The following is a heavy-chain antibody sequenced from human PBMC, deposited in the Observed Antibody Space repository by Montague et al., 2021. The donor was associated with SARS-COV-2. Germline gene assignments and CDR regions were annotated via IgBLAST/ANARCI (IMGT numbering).Heavy chain of an antibody. CDR2: TNYRSKWTS. V-gene: IGHV6-1*01. Sequence: CAISGDSVWRNTAAWNWIRQSPSGGLEWLGRTNYRSKWTSDYATSVEGRISIDPDTSKNQFFLHLRSVTPEDTGVYYCVRGTGSAQAGFDAWGQGTLVTVSS. D-gene: IGHD4-17*01. CDR1: GDSVWRNTAA. CDR3: VRGTGSAQAGFDA. J-gene: IGHJ4*02.